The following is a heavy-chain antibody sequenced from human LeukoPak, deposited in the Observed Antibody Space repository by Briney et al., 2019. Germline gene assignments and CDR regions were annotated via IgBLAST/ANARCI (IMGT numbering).Heavy chain of an antibody. CDR3: ATGGVDTAMVTGVY. Sequence: ASVKVSFKVSGYTLTELSMHWVRQAPGKGLDGMGGFDPEDGETIYAQKFQGRVAMTEDTSTDTAYMELSSLRSEDTAVYYCATGGVDTAMVTGVYWGQGTLVTVSS. CDR2: FDPEDGET. V-gene: IGHV1-24*01. D-gene: IGHD5-18*01. CDR1: GYTLTELS. J-gene: IGHJ4*02.